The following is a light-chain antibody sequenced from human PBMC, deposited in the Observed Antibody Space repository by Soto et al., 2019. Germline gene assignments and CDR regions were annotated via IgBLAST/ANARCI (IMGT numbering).Light chain of an antibody. J-gene: IGLJ2*01. CDR1: SSDVGSYNL. Sequence: QSVLTQPASVSGSPGQSITISCTGTSSDVGSYNLVSWYQQHPGKAPKLMIYEGSKRPSGVSNRFSGSKSGNTASLTISGLQIEDEAHYYCCSYAGGYFFEVIFGGGTQLTVL. CDR3: CSYAGGYFFEVI. V-gene: IGLV2-23*01. CDR2: EGS.